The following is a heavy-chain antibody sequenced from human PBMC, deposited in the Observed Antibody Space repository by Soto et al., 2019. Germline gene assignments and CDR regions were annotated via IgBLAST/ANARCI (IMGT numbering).Heavy chain of an antibody. CDR1: GYTFSDYV. CDR3: ARALISTAGAFFYF. J-gene: IGHJ4*02. CDR2: VSPGNGDT. D-gene: IGHD6-13*01. V-gene: IGHV1-3*01. Sequence: ASVKVSCKASGYTFSDYVIHWVRLAPRQTLQWMGWVSPGNGDTKYSQQFQGRVTITWDTSATTAYMDLSSLRSEDTAVYYWARALISTAGAFFYFWGRGTLFTVAS.